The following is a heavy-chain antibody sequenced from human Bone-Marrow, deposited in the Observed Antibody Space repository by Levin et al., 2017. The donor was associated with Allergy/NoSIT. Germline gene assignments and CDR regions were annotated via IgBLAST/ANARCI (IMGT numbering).Heavy chain of an antibody. CDR2: MNPNSGST. J-gene: IGHJ5*02. D-gene: IGHD3-10*01. V-gene: IGHV1-8*01. CDR3: ATFANFGPNWFDP. CDR1: GYAFTTYD. Sequence: RGESLKISCQASGYAFTTYDINWLRQAAGQGLEWMAWMNPNSGSTGYAQKFKDRITLTRDLQTNTAYMELTDLTSDDSAVYYCATFANFGPNWFDPWGQGTLVTVSS.